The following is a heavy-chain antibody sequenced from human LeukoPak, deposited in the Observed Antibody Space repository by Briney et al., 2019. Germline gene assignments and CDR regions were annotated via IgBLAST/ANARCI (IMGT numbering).Heavy chain of an antibody. J-gene: IGHJ6*02. Sequence: SVKVSCKASGGTFSSYAISWVRQAPGQGLEWMGGIIPIFGTANYAQKFQGRVTITRDTSATTAYMELSSLRSEDTAVYYCARHLIAVAVNHYYYGIDVWGQGTTVTVSS. D-gene: IGHD6-19*01. CDR1: GGTFSSYA. CDR2: IIPIFGTA. CDR3: ARHLIAVAVNHYYYGIDV. V-gene: IGHV1-69*05.